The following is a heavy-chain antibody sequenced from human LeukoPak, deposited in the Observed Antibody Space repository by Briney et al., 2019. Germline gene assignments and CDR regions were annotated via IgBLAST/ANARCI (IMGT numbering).Heavy chain of an antibody. D-gene: IGHD2-15*01. V-gene: IGHV1-2*02. CDR2: INPNSGGA. CDR3: ARSSRLGVVVAVAASFGP. CDR1: GYTFTGYY. Sequence: GASVKVSCKASGYTFTGYYMHWVRQAPGQGLEWMGWINPNSGGANYAQKFQGRVTMTRDTSISTGYMELSRLRSDDTAVYYCARSSRLGVVVAVAASFGPWGQGTLVTVSS. J-gene: IGHJ5*02.